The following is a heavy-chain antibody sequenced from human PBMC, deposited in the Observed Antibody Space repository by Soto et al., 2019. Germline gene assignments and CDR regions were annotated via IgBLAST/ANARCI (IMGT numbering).Heavy chain of an antibody. J-gene: IGHJ4*02. CDR2: VYSGGST. D-gene: IGHD6-19*01. V-gene: IGHV3-66*01. CDR1: GFTVTTNY. Sequence: PGGSLRLSCAASGFTVTTNYMSWVRQPPGKGLEWVPVVYSGGSTYYADSVKGRFTVSRDNSKNTLYLQMNSLRAEDTAVYYCASGGQWLVQEHFDYWGQGTLVTVSS. CDR3: ASGGQWLVQEHFDY.